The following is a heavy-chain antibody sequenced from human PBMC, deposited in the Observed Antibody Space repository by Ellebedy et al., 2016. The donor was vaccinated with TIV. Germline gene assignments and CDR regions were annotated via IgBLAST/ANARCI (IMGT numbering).Heavy chain of an antibody. J-gene: IGHJ4*02. CDR1: GFTFSSYS. V-gene: IGHV3-21*01. CDR2: ISSSSSYI. D-gene: IGHD2-21*01. CDR3: ARDFKSYSQADY. Sequence: GGSLRLSXAASGFTFSSYSMNWVRQAPGKGLEWVSSISSSSSYIYYADSVKGRFTISRDNAKNSLYLQMNSLRAEDTAVYYCARDFKSYSQADYWGQGTLVTVSS.